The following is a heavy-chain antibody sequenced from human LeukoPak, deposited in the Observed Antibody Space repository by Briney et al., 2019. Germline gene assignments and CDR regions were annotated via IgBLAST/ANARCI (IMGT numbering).Heavy chain of an antibody. CDR1: GGSMTVSDDSMTTYY. CDR3: VRGGIRGYSAFDNLDF. V-gene: IGHV4-59*01. CDR2: IFYNGVT. J-gene: IGHJ4*02. D-gene: IGHD5-12*01. Sequence: SETLSLTCSVSGGSMTVSDDSMTTYYWNWIRQSPGKGLEWIGYIFYNGVTNYSPSFKSRVTISVDTSKNQFSLKLISVTAADTAVYYCVRGGIRGYSAFDNLDFWGLGTHVTVSS.